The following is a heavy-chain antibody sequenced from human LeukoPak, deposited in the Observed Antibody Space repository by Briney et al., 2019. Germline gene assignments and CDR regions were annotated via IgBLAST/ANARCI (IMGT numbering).Heavy chain of an antibody. V-gene: IGHV3-21*01. CDR1: GFTFSSYS. CDR3: AREASSGTTEYYSDY. Sequence: GGSLRLSCAASGFTFSSYSMNWVRQAPGKGLEWVSSISSSSSYIYYADSVKGRFTISRDNAKNSLYLQMNSLRAEDTAVYYCAREASSGTTEYYSDYWGQGTLVTVPS. D-gene: IGHD1-1*01. CDR2: ISSSSSYI. J-gene: IGHJ4*02.